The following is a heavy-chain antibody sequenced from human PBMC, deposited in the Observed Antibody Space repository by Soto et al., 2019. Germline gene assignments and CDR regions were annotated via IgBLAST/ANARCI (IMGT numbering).Heavy chain of an antibody. CDR1: GFSLSTSGVG. CDR2: IYWDDDK. Sequence: SGPTLVKPTQPLTLTCTFSGFSLSTSGVGVGWIRQPPGKALEWLALIYWDDDKRYSPSLESRLTITKDTSKNQVVLTMTNIDPVDTATYYCAQSSTIGARRAFDTWGQGTTVTVSS. J-gene: IGHJ3*02. V-gene: IGHV2-5*02. D-gene: IGHD6-6*01. CDR3: AQSSTIGARRAFDT.